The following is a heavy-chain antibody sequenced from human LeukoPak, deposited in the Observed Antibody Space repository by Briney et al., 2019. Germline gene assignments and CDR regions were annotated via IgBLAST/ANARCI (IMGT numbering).Heavy chain of an antibody. CDR1: GYTFTGYY. CDR2: INPSGGST. CDR3: ARVYGPHGPYYYYYYGMDV. D-gene: IGHD3-16*01. Sequence: ASVKVSCKASGYTFTGYYMHWVRQAPGQGLEWMGIINPSGGSTSYAQKFQGRVTTTRDTSTSTVYMELSSLRSEDTAVYYCARVYGPHGPYYYYYYGMDVWGQGTTVTVSS. J-gene: IGHJ6*02. V-gene: IGHV1-46*01.